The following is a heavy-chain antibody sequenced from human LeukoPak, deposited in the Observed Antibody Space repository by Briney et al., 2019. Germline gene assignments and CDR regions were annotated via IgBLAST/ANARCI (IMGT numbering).Heavy chain of an antibody. J-gene: IGHJ4*02. V-gene: IGHV3-23*01. CDR3: AKSGLYDILTGYGFDY. CDR1: GFTFSSYA. D-gene: IGHD3-9*01. CDR2: ISGSGGST. Sequence: GGSLRLSCVASGFTFSSYAMSWVRQAPGKGLEWVSAISGSGGSTYYADSVKGRFTISRDNSKDTLYLQMNSLRAEDTAVYYCAKSGLYDILTGYGFDYWGQGTLVTVSS.